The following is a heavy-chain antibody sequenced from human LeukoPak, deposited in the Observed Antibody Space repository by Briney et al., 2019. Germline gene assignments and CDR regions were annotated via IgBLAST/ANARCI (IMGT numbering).Heavy chain of an antibody. V-gene: IGHV1-18*04. D-gene: IGHD3-22*01. J-gene: IGHJ4*02. CDR3: AKAMSSGYVDY. CDR1: GYTFTNYG. CDR2: ISGYNGNT. Sequence: ASVRVSCKASGYTFTNYGISWVRQAPGQGLEWMGWISGYNGNTNYTQKLQGRVTMTTDTSTSTAYMELRSLRSDDTAVYYCAKAMSSGYVDYWGQGTLVTVSS.